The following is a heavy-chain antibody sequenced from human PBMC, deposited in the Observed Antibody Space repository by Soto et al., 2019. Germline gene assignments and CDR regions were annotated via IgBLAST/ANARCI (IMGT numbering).Heavy chain of an antibody. CDR1: GGTFSSDS. CDR3: ARSGGLDRDFNY. Sequence: SVKVSCKASGGTFSSDSFNWVRQASGQGLERMGGIIPMFDTPIYAQKFQDRVTITADESTSTAYMQLSSLRSGDTAVYYCARSGGLDRDFNYWGQGSLVTVSS. D-gene: IGHD2-15*01. V-gene: IGHV1-69*13. J-gene: IGHJ4*02. CDR2: IIPMFDTP.